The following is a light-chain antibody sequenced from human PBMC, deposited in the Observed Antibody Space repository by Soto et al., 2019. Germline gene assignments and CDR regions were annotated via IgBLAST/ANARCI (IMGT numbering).Light chain of an antibody. V-gene: IGKV1-5*03. Sequence: IQLTQSPSTLSASVGERVAISCRASQSISSSLAWYQQKTGKAPNLLIYKASSLQSGVPSRFSGSGSGTEFTLTISSLQPDDFATYYCQQYTQYPYTFGQGTNLEIK. CDR2: KAS. CDR1: QSISSS. CDR3: QQYTQYPYT. J-gene: IGKJ2*01.